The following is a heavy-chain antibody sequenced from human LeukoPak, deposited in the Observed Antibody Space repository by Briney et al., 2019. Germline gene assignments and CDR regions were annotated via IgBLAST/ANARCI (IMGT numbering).Heavy chain of an antibody. CDR3: ARVVCGGDCYHGMDV. CDR2: ISYDGSNK. Sequence: GGSLRLSCAASGFTFSSYAMHWVRQAPGKGLEWVAVISYDGSNKYYADSVKGRFTISRDNSKNTLYLQMNSLRAEDAAVYYCARVVCGGDCYHGMDVWGQGTRSPSP. V-gene: IGHV3-30*04. D-gene: IGHD2-21*01. CDR1: GFTFSSYA. J-gene: IGHJ6*02.